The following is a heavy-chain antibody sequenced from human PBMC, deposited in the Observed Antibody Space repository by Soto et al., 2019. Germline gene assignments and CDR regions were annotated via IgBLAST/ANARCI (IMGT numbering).Heavy chain of an antibody. CDR1: GFTFINYA. J-gene: IGHJ2*01. V-gene: IGHV3-23*01. CDR2: ISGGGDRT. D-gene: IGHD2-2*01. CDR3: ARKVLGSTSRPDWWYFDL. Sequence: EVQLLESGGGLVQPGGSLRLSCVGSGFTFINYAMNWVRQTPGKGLEWVSGISGGGDRTFDADSVKGRFTISRDNSKNTVNLQMNSLRADDTAVYYCARKVLGSTSRPDWWYFDLGGRGTLVTVSS.